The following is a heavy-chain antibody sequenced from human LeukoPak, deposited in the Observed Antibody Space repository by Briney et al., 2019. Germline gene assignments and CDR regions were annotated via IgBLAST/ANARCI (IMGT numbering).Heavy chain of an antibody. Sequence: GGSLRLSCAASGFTVSSSYMSWVRQAPGKGLEWVSVIYSGGSTYYADSVKGRFTISRDNSKNTLYLQMNSLRVEDTAVYYCARDPYSGTYGNTYYYYMDVWGKGTTVTISS. CDR2: IYSGGST. CDR3: ARDPYSGTYGNTYYYYMDV. CDR1: GFTVSSSY. V-gene: IGHV3-53*01. J-gene: IGHJ6*03. D-gene: IGHD1-26*01.